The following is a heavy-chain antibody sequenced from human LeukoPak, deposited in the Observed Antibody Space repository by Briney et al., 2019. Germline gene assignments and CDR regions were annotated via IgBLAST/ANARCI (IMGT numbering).Heavy chain of an antibody. CDR3: ARLLVPGWFDP. CDR1: GDSIISSNYY. V-gene: IGHV4-39*01. J-gene: IGHJ5*02. Sequence: SETLSLTCTVSGDSIISSNYYWVCIRQPSGKGLEWIGTIYYSGSTFYSPSLKSRITISVDTSKNQFSLKLSSVTAADTAVYYCARLLVPGWFDPWGQGTLVTVSS. D-gene: IGHD2-2*01. CDR2: IYYSGST.